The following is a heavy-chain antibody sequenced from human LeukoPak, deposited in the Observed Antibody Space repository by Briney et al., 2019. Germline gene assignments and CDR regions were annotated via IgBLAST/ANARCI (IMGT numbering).Heavy chain of an antibody. CDR2: ISGSGGST. D-gene: IGHD6-19*01. CDR3: AKITYSSGWYRSAIVY. Sequence: PGGSLRLSCAASGFTFSSYAMSWVRQAPGKGLEWVSAISGSGGSTYYADSVKGRFTISRDNSKNTLYLQMNSLRAEDTAVYYCAKITYSSGWYRSAIVYWGQGTLVTVSS. J-gene: IGHJ4*02. V-gene: IGHV3-23*01. CDR1: GFTFSSYA.